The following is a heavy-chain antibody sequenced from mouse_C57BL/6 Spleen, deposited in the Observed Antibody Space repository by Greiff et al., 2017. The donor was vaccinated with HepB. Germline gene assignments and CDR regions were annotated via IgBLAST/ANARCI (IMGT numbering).Heavy chain of an antibody. Sequence: VQLQQSGAELARPGASVKLSCKASGYTFTSYGISWVKQRPGQGLEWIGEIYPRSGNTYYNEKFKGKATLTADKSSSTAYMELRSLTSEDSAVYFCAKGYYGSSPHFFDYWGQGTTLTGAS. V-gene: IGHV1-81*01. CDR1: GYTFTSYG. CDR3: AKGYYGSSPHFFDY. CDR2: IYPRSGNT. D-gene: IGHD1-1*01. J-gene: IGHJ2*01.